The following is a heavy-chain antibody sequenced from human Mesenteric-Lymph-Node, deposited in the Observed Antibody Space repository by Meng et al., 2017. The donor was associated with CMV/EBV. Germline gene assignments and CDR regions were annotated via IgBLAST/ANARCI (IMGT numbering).Heavy chain of an antibody. V-gene: IGHV1-18*01. J-gene: IGHJ6*02. Sequence: ASVKVSCKASGYNFNSHGISWVRQAPGQGLQWMGWITAHSGDTKYAREFEGRITMTTDASTSTAYVELRSLRSDDTAVYYCAREGLLGYQLLTYYYYGMDVWGQGTTVTVSS. CDR2: ITAHSGDT. CDR3: AREGLLGYQLLTYYYYGMDV. D-gene: IGHD2-2*01. CDR1: GYNFNSHG.